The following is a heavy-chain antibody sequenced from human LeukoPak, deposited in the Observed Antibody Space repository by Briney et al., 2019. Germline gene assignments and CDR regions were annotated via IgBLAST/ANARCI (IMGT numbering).Heavy chain of an antibody. Sequence: SETLSLTCTVSGGSTSGHYWSWSRQPPGKGLEWIGYIYYSGSANYNPSLKSRLTISVDTSKNQFSLRLSSVTAADTAVYYCARGTLTTSMKAFDIWGQGTMVTVSS. CDR1: GGSTSGHY. V-gene: IGHV4-59*08. CDR2: IYYSGSA. CDR3: ARGTLTTSMKAFDI. J-gene: IGHJ3*02. D-gene: IGHD4-17*01.